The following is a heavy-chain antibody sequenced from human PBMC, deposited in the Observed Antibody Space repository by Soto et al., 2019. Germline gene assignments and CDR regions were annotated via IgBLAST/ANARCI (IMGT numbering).Heavy chain of an antibody. Sequence: QVQLVQSGAEVKKPGSSVKVSCKASGGTFSSYAISWVRQAPGQGLEWVGGIIPIFGTANYAQKFQGRVTITADESTSTAYMELSSLRSEDTAVYYCARDQAGITATPRDYYGMDVWGQGTTVTVSS. V-gene: IGHV1-69*01. CDR1: GGTFSSYA. CDR2: IIPIFGTA. CDR3: ARDQAGITATPRDYYGMDV. D-gene: IGHD1-20*01. J-gene: IGHJ6*02.